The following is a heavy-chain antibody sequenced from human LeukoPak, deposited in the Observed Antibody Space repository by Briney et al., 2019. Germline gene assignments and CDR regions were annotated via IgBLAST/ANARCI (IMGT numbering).Heavy chain of an antibody. CDR2: IYYSGST. V-gene: IGHV4-39*01. J-gene: IGHJ6*02. D-gene: IGHD1-26*01. CDR1: GGSISSSSYS. CDR3: ASYSGSYYGYYYGMDV. Sequence: SETLSLTCTVSGGSISSSSYSWGWIRQPPGKGLEWIGSIYYSGSTYYNPSLKSRVTISVDTSKNQFSLKLSSVTAADTAVYYCASYSGSYYGYYYGMDVWGQGTTVTVSS.